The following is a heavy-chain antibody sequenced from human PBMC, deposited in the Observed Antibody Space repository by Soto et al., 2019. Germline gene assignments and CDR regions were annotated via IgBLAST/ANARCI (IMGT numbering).Heavy chain of an antibody. J-gene: IGHJ4*02. V-gene: IGHV4-34*01. D-gene: IGHD6-6*01. CDR3: ARTSRFDC. Sequence: QVQLQQWGAGLLKPSETLSLTCAVYCGSFSSYYWSWIRQPPGKGLEWIGEINHSGSTNYNPSLKCRVTLSVDTSKNQFALKLSSVTAADTAVYYCARTSRFDCLGQVTLVTASS. CDR1: CGSFSSYY. CDR2: INHSGST.